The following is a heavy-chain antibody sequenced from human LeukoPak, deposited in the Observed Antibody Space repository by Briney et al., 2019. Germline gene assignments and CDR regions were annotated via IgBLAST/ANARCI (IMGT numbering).Heavy chain of an antibody. CDR1: GGSFSGYY. V-gene: IGHV4-34*01. J-gene: IGHJ4*02. D-gene: IGHD3-22*01. CDR2: IYYSGST. Sequence: PSETLSLTCAVYGGSFSGYYWSWIRQPPGKGLEWIGSIYYSGSTYYNPSLKSRVTISVDTSKNQFSLKLSSVTAADTAVYYCARRSSGCLDYWGQGTLVTVSS. CDR3: ARRSSGCLDY.